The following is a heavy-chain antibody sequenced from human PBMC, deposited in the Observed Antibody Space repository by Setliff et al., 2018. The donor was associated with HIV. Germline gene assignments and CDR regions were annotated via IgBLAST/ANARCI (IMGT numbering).Heavy chain of an antibody. D-gene: IGHD1-26*01. Sequence: SETMSLTCVVYGGSFSGYHWNWIRQFPGKGLEWIGEINHTGNTQYNTSLKSRVTMSEETSKNQFSLKLKSVTAADTAIYFCARGKGGLVGPAEFDYWCPGTLVTVSS. CDR1: GGSFSGYH. V-gene: IGHV4-34*01. CDR2: INHTGNT. CDR3: ARGKGGLVGPAEFDY. J-gene: IGHJ4*02.